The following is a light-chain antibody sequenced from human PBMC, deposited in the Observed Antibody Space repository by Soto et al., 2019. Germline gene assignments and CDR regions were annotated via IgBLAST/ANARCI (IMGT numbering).Light chain of an antibody. CDR1: SSNIGAGFD. CDR3: QSCDSSLSGSYV. CDR2: DND. V-gene: IGLV1-40*01. J-gene: IGLJ1*01. Sequence: QSVLTQPPSVSGAPGQRVTISCTGSSSNIGAGFDVHWYQQIPGEAPKLLIFDNDSRPSGVPERFSGSKSGTSASLAITGLQPEDEADYYCQSCDSSLSGSYVFGTGTKLTVL.